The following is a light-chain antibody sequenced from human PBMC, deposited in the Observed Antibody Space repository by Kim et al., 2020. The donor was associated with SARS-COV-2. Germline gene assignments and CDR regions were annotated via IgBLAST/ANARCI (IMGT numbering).Light chain of an antibody. CDR3: AAWDASLNGVV. V-gene: IGLV1-44*01. J-gene: IGLJ2*01. CDR2: RNN. CDR1: GSNIGSNT. Sequence: GQRVTISCSGSGSNIGSNTVNWYQQLPGTAPKLLIYRNNQRPSGVPDRFSGSKSGTSASLAISGLQSEDEADYYCAAWDASLNGVVFGGGTQLTVL.